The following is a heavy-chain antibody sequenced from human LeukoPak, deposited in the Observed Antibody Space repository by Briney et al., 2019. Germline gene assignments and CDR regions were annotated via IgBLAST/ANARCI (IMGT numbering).Heavy chain of an antibody. V-gene: IGHV5-51*01. D-gene: IGHD3-22*01. CDR2: IYPGDSDT. J-gene: IGHJ4*02. CDR1: GYRFTSYW. Sequence: KPGESLKISCKGSGYRFTSYWIGWVCQMPGKGLEWMGIIYPGDSDTRYSPSFQGQVTISADKSISTAYLQWSSLKASDTAMYYCARLLYYDSSGYYYFDYWGQGTLVTVSS. CDR3: ARLLYYDSSGYYYFDY.